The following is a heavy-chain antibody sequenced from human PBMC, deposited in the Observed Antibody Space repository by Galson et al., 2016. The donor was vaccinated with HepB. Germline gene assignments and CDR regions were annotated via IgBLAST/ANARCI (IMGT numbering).Heavy chain of an antibody. D-gene: IGHD3-10*01. Sequence: SLRLSCAASGSTFNSYSMNWVRQASGKGLEWASYISSSSSAIYYADSVKGRFTISRDNAKNSLYLQMNSLRAEDTAVYYCARGGSGSHPNQHYFYYYALDVWGIGATVTVSS. CDR1: GSTFNSYS. J-gene: IGHJ6*04. V-gene: IGHV3-48*01. CDR2: ISSSSSAI. CDR3: ARGGSGSHPNQHYFYYYALDV.